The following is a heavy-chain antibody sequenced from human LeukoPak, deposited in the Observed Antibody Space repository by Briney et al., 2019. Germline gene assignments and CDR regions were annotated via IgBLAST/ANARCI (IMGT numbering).Heavy chain of an antibody. CDR1: GGSISSGDYY. Sequence: SQTLSLTCTVSGGSISSGDYYWSWIRQPPGKGLEWVGYIYYSGSSYYNPSLKSRVTISVDTSKSQFSLKLSSVTAADTAVYYCARGDSGYYYPYWGQGTLVTVSS. V-gene: IGHV4-30-4*01. J-gene: IGHJ4*02. CDR3: ARGDSGYYYPY. D-gene: IGHD3-22*01. CDR2: IYYSGSS.